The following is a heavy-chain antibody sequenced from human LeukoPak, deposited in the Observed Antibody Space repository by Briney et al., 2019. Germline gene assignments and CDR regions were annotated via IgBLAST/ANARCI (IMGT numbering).Heavy chain of an antibody. CDR2: ISGSGDGT. CDR3: AKTQFQLPPARWPSIS. CDR1: GFTFSNYA. V-gene: IGHV3-23*01. Sequence: GGSLRLSCAASGFTFSNYAMSWVRQAPTKGLEWVSTISGSGDGTYYADSVKGRFTISRDNAENTLYLQTNSLRAEDTAMYYCAKTQFQLPPARWPSISWGQGTLVTVSS. D-gene: IGHD5-24*01. J-gene: IGHJ5*02.